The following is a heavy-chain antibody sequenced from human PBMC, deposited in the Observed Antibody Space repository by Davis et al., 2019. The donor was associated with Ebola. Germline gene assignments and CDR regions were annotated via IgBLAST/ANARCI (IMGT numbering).Heavy chain of an antibody. CDR3: ARREIYYYYGMDV. CDR2: IIPILGIA. Sequence: AASVKVSCKASGGTFSSYAISWVRQAPGQGLEWMGRIIPILGIANYARKFQGRVTITADKSTSTAYMELRSLRSDDTAVYYCARREIYYYYGMDVWGQGTTVTVSS. CDR1: GGTFSSYA. J-gene: IGHJ6*02. V-gene: IGHV1-69*04.